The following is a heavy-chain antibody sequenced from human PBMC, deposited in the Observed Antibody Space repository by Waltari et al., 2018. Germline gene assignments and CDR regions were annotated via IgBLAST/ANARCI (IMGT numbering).Heavy chain of an antibody. Sequence: QVQLQESGPGLVKPSETLSLTCTVSGGSISSHYWSWIRQPPGKGLEWIGYSYYSGSTNYNPSLKSRVTMTTDTSTSTAYMELRSLRSDDTAVYYCARDGIAAPFDYWGQGTLVTVSS. D-gene: IGHD6-6*01. V-gene: IGHV4-59*11. CDR2: SYYSGST. J-gene: IGHJ4*02. CDR1: GGSISSHY. CDR3: ARDGIAAPFDY.